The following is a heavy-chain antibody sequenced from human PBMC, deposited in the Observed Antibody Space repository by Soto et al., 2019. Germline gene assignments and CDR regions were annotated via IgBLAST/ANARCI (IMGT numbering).Heavy chain of an antibody. V-gene: IGHV3-30*03. Sequence: VQLVESGGGVVQPGRSLRLSCAASGFTFSDYAMHWVRQAPGKGLEWVAVVSHDGRNTHYAESVKRRFTISRDSSKNTVPLEMTRLRAEDTAVYYCATGGRQWLVTSDFNYWGQGALVTVSS. D-gene: IGHD6-19*01. CDR3: ATGGRQWLVTSDFNY. CDR2: VSHDGRNT. CDR1: GFTFSDYA. J-gene: IGHJ4*02.